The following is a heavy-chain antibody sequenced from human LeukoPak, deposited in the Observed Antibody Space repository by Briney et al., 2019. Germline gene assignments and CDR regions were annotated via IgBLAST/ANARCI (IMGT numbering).Heavy chain of an antibody. CDR1: GGSISSYY. J-gene: IGHJ4*02. V-gene: IGHV4-59*01. CDR3: ASSLQWLSYFDY. D-gene: IGHD6-19*01. Sequence: SETLSLTCTVSGGSISSYYWSWIRQPPGKGLGWIGYIYYSGTTNYNPSLKSRVTISVDTSKNQFSLKLSSVTAADTAVYYCASSLQWLSYFDYWGQGTLVTVSS. CDR2: IYYSGTT.